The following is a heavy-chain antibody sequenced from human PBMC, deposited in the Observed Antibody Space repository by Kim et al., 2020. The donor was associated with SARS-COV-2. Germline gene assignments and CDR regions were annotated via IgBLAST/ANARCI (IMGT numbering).Heavy chain of an antibody. D-gene: IGHD3-10*01. Sequence: ASVKVSCKASGYTFTSYAMHWVRQAPGQRLEWMGWINAGNGNTKYSQKFQGRVTITRDTSASTAYMELSSLRSEDTAVFGELFLGGVYYGMDVWGQGTTVTVSS. J-gene: IGHJ6*02. CDR1: GYTFTSYA. V-gene: IGHV1-3*01. CDR2: INAGNGNT. CDR3: LFLGGVYYGMDV.